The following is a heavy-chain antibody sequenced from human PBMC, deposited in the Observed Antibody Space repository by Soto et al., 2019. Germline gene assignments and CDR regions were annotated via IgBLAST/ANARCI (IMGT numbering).Heavy chain of an antibody. CDR1: GFTFSSYS. J-gene: IGHJ4*02. V-gene: IGHV3-21*01. Sequence: GGSLRLSCAASGFTFSSYSMNWVRQAPGKGLEWVPSISSSSSYIYYADSVKGRFTISRDNAKNSLYLQMNSLRAEDTAVYYCARGPYYYYDSSGYYYFDYWGQGTLVTVSS. CDR2: ISSSSSYI. D-gene: IGHD3-22*01. CDR3: ARGPYYYYDSSGYYYFDY.